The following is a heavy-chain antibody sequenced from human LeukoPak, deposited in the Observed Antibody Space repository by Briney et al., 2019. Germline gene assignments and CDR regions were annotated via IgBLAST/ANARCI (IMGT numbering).Heavy chain of an antibody. CDR2: ISGSGGST. CDR3: AKEGAAAGLDY. Sequence: GGSLRLSCAASGFTFSSYAMSWLRQAPGKGLEWVSGISGSGGSTDYADSEKGRFTISRDNSKNTLYLQMNSLRAEDTAVYYCAKEGAAAGLDYWGQGTLVTVSS. D-gene: IGHD6-13*01. V-gene: IGHV3-23*01. CDR1: GFTFSSYA. J-gene: IGHJ4*02.